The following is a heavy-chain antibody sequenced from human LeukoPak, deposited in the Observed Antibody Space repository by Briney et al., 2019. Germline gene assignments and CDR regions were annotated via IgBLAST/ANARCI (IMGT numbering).Heavy chain of an antibody. V-gene: IGHV4-39*01. Sequence: PSETLSLTCSVSGGSISSSSDNWGWIHQPPGKGLEWIGSIYYTGITYYNPSVMSRVTMSVDTSKNQFSLRLSSVTAADTAMYYCARQGRATVVMYMDDWGKGTTVTVSS. CDR2: IYYTGIT. CDR3: ARQGRATVVMYMDD. D-gene: IGHD4-23*01. J-gene: IGHJ6*03. CDR1: GGSISSSSDN.